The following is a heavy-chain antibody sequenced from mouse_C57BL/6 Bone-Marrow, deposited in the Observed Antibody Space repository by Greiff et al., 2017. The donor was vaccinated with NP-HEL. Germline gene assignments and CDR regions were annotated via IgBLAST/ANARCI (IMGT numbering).Heavy chain of an antibody. CDR3: ARGPYYYGSSYGAWFAY. CDR2: IYPGSGST. J-gene: IGHJ3*01. D-gene: IGHD1-1*01. V-gene: IGHV1-55*01. CDR1: GYTFTSYW. Sequence: VQLQQPGAELVKPGASVKMSCKASGYTFTSYWITWVKQRPGQGLEWIGDIYPGSGSTNYNEKFKSKATLTVDTSSSTAYMQLSSLTSEDSAVYCCARGPYYYGSSYGAWFAYWGQGTLVTVSA.